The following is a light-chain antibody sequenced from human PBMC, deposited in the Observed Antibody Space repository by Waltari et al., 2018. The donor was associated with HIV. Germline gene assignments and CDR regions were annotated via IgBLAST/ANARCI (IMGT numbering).Light chain of an antibody. CDR3: LVSYGGAWV. J-gene: IGLJ3*02. CDR2: NTS. CDR1: TETVTSAYS. Sequence: QTVVTQESCLTVSPGETVSISCTSRTETVTSAYSPTWFQQKPGQAPKSLIYNTSYKHSWTPARFSGSLLGGKAALTLSGVRPEDEAEYYCLVSYGGAWVFGGGTSLTV. V-gene: IGLV7-43*01.